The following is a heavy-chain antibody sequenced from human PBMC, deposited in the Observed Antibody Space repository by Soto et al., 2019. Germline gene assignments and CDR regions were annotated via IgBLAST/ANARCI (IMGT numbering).Heavy chain of an antibody. Sequence: SVQGSSKASRYTFTCFYMHWARQAPRQGIEWRGWINPNSGGTNDAQKFQDRTPMPRDTSTSTAYMKLSRLRSDDTAVYYCASRLVGGSSARRDYYYYYGMDVWAKGPRSPSP. J-gene: IGHJ6*02. CDR2: INPNSGGT. CDR1: RYTFTCFY. D-gene: IGHD2-15*01. V-gene: IGHV1-2*02. CDR3: ASRLVGGSSARRDYYYYYGMDV.